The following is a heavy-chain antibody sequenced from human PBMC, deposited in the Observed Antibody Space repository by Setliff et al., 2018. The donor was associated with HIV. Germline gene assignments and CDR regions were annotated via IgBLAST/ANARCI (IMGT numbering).Heavy chain of an antibody. CDR2: IIPIFGTA. CDR3: ARVRPRLGYCSGGSCYSNYYYGMDV. Sequence: SVKVSCKASGGTFSSYAISWVRQAPGQGLEWMGGIIPIFGTANYAQKFQGRVTITTDESTSTAYMELSSLRSEDTAVYYCARVRPRLGYCSGGSCYSNYYYGMDVWGQGTTVTVSS. V-gene: IGHV1-69*05. J-gene: IGHJ6*02. D-gene: IGHD2-15*01. CDR1: GGTFSSYA.